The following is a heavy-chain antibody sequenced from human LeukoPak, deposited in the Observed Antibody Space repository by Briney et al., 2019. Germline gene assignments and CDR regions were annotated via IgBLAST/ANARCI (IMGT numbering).Heavy chain of an antibody. CDR3: ARAYCSGGSCYSGNWFDP. V-gene: IGHV1-8*01. Sequence: ASVKVSCKASGYTFTSYDINWVRQATGQGLEWMGWMNPNGGNTGYAQKFQGRVTMTRNTSISTAYMELSSLRSEDTAVYYCARAYCSGGSCYSGNWFDPWGQGTLVTVSS. CDR2: MNPNGGNT. J-gene: IGHJ5*02. D-gene: IGHD2-15*01. CDR1: GYTFTSYD.